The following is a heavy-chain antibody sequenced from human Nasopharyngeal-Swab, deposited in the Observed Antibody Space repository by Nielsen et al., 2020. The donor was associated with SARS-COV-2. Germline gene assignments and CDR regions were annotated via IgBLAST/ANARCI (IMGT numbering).Heavy chain of an antibody. V-gene: IGHV3-30*03. CDR1: GFTFSSYG. CDR3: AREGDIVVVTALDY. Sequence: GGPLRLSCAASGFTFSSYGMHWVRQAPGKGLEWVAVISYDGSNKYYADSVKGRFTISRDNSKNTLYLQMNSLRAEDTAVYYCAREGDIVVVTALDYWGQGTLVTVSS. CDR2: ISYDGSNK. J-gene: IGHJ4*02. D-gene: IGHD2-21*02.